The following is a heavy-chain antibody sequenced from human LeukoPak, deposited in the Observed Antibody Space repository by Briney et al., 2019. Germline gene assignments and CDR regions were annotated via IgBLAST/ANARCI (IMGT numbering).Heavy chain of an antibody. CDR2: INPNSGGT. D-gene: IGHD6-6*01. CDR3: ARGLRYSSSSYFDY. Sequence: ASVKVSCKASGYTFTGYYMRWVRQAPGQGFEWMGWINPNSGGTNYAQKFQGRVTMTRDTSISTAYMELSRLRSDDTAVYYCARGLRYSSSSYFDYWGQGTLVTVSS. CDR1: GYTFTGYY. J-gene: IGHJ4*02. V-gene: IGHV1-2*02.